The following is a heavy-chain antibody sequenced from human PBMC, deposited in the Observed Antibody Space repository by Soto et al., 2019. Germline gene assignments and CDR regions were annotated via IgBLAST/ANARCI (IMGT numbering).Heavy chain of an antibody. D-gene: IGHD5-12*01. CDR3: TRQSGYYLPWFDP. CDR2: IRSKANGYAT. J-gene: IGHJ5*02. Sequence: EVQLVESGGGLVQPGGSLKLSCAASGFTFSGSAMHWVRQASGKGLEWVGRIRSKANGYATAYAASVKGRFTISRDDSKNTAYLQMNSLKTEDTAVYYCTRQSGYYLPWFDPWGQGTLVTVSS. CDR1: GFTFSGSA. V-gene: IGHV3-73*01.